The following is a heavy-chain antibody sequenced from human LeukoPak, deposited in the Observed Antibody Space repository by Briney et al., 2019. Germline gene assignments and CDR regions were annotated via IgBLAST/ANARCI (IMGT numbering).Heavy chain of an antibody. V-gene: IGHV3-64*01. CDR2: ISGNGGNT. J-gene: IGHJ2*01. Sequence: PGGSLRLSCSASGFTFSNYPMHWVRQAPGKGLEYVSGISGNGGNTYYANSVKGRFTISRDNSKHTLCPQMGSLRAEDMAVYYCARSKRWLEHYWYFDLWGRGTLVTVSS. CDR3: ARSKRWLEHYWYFDL. D-gene: IGHD5-24*01. CDR1: GFTFSNYP.